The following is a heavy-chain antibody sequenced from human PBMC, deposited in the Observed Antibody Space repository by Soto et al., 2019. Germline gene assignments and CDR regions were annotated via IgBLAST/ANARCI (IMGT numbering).Heavy chain of an antibody. V-gene: IGHV1-8*01. CDR2: MNPSSGKT. CDR1: GYTFTDYD. Sequence: QVQLVKSGAEVKTPGASVKVSCKASGYTFTDYDINWVRQAPGHGLEWVGRMNPSSGKTDYAQNFQARVTMTRDTSLSTAYLELSNLGYEDTAVFYCSTWGRDGWYTGFFWGQGTLVTVAS. J-gene: IGHJ4*02. CDR3: STWGRDGWYTGFF. D-gene: IGHD6-19*01.